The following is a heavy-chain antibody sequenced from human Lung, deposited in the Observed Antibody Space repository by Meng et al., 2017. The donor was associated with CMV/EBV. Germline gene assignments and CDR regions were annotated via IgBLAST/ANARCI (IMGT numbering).Heavy chain of an antibody. CDR1: GFTFSSYA. Sequence: GKVVEAGGGVVQPGRSLRLSCAASGFTFSSYAMHWVRQAPGKGLEWVAVISYDGSNKYYADSVKGRFTISRDNSKNTLYLQMNSLRAEDTAVYYCARGQWHSLDYWGQGTLVTVSS. CDR2: ISYDGSNK. CDR3: ARGQWHSLDY. J-gene: IGHJ4*02. V-gene: IGHV3-30-3*01. D-gene: IGHD6-19*01.